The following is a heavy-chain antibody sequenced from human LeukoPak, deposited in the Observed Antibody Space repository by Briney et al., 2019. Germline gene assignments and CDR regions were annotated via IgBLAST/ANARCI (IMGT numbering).Heavy chain of an antibody. CDR2: INPNSGGT. CDR3: ARVRESSCSNGVCYAY. CDR1: GYSFTGYY. Sequence: GASVKVSCKVSGYSFTGYYMHWVRQAPGEGLEWMGRINPNSGGTNYAQKFQGRVTMTGDTSISTAYMELSRLRSDDTAVYYCARVRESSCSNGVCYAYWGQGTLITVCS. J-gene: IGHJ4*02. D-gene: IGHD2-8*01. V-gene: IGHV1-2*02.